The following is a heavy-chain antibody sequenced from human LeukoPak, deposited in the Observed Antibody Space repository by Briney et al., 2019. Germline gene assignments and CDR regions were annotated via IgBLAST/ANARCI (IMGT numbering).Heavy chain of an antibody. V-gene: IGHV4-34*01. CDR2: IYCSGST. D-gene: IGHD2-8*02. CDR3: ARDLLGTVNKGDYYYYYMDV. CDR1: GGSFSGYY. Sequence: PSETLSLTCAVYGGSFSGYYWSWIRQPPGKGLEWIGSIYCSGSTYYNPSLKSRVTISVDTSKNQFSLKLSSVTAADTAVYYCARDLLGTVNKGDYYYYYMDVWGKGTTVTISS. J-gene: IGHJ6*03.